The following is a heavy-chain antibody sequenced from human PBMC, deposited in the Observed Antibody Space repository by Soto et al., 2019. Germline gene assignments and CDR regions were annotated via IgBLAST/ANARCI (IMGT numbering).Heavy chain of an antibody. CDR3: TRGSTSYCSGGSCHGIDY. CDR1: GFTFSSHW. Sequence: EVQLVESGGGLVQPGGSLRLSCVASGFTFSSHWMHWVRQVPGKGLVWVSRTNSDGSSTSYADSVKGRFTISRDNAKSTLYLQMNSLRAEDTAGYYCTRGSTSYCSGGSCHGIDYWGQGTLVTVSS. CDR2: TNSDGSST. V-gene: IGHV3-74*01. J-gene: IGHJ4*02. D-gene: IGHD2-15*01.